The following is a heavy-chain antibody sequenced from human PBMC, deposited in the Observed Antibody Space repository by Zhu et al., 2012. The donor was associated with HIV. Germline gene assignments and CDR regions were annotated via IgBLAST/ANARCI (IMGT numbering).Heavy chain of an antibody. V-gene: IGHV4-34*01. Sequence: QVQLQQWGAGLLKPSETLSLSCAVYGGSFSGFYWSWIRQPPGKGLEWIGEISHSGNTNYNPSLKSRVTISVDAFKNQFSLKLSSVTAADTAVYYCAKSPLIVVIRVPFDPWGQGTLVTVSS. CDR3: AKSPLIVVIRVPFDP. J-gene: IGHJ5*02. CDR1: GGSFSGFY. D-gene: IGHD2-21*01. CDR2: ISHSGNT.